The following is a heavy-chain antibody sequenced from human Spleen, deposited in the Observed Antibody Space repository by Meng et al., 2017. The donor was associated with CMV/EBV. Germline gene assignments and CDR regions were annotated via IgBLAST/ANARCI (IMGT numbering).Heavy chain of an antibody. V-gene: IGHV4-34*01. J-gene: IGHJ6*02. D-gene: IGHD3-3*01. CDR1: GGSFSGYY. Sequence: SETLSLTCAVYGGSFSGYYWSWIRQPPGKGLEWIGEINHSGSTNYNPSLKSRVTILVDTSKNRLSLKLNSVTAADTAVYYCARGTGTIFGVVIRGGMDVWGQGTTVTVSS. CDR3: ARGTGTIFGVVIRGGMDV. CDR2: INHSGST.